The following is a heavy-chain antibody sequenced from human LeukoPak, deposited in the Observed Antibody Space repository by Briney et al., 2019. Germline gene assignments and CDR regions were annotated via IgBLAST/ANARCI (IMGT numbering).Heavy chain of an antibody. J-gene: IGHJ4*02. Sequence: PGGSLRLSCAASGFTFRNHGMHWVCQAPGKGLEWVAVIWYDGSNKYYADSVKGRFTISRDNSRNTLYLQMSSLTAEDTAVYYCVRDWSARYFDYWGQGTLVTVSS. CDR3: VRDWSARYFDY. CDR2: IWYDGSNK. CDR1: GFTFRNHG. V-gene: IGHV3-33*01. D-gene: IGHD6-6*01.